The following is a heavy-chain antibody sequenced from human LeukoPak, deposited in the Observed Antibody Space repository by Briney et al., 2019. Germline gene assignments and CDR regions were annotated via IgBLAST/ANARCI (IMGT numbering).Heavy chain of an antibody. V-gene: IGHV7-4-1*01. Sequence: GASVKVSCKASGHTFTSYAMNWARQAPGQGLEWMGWINTNTGNPTYAQGFTGRFVFSLDTSVSTAYLQICSLKAEDTAVYYCARGGMVYALDYWGQGTLVTVSS. D-gene: IGHD2-8*01. J-gene: IGHJ4*02. CDR1: GHTFTSYA. CDR3: ARGGMVYALDY. CDR2: INTNTGNP.